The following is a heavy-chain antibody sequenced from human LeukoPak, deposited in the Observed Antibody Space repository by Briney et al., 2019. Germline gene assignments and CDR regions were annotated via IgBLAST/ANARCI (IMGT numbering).Heavy chain of an antibody. Sequence: ASVKVSCKASGYTFTGYYMHWVRQAPGQGLEWMGWINPNSGGTNYAQKFQGRVTMTRDTSISTAYMELSRLRSDDTAVYYCARDPYYDFWSGYYTDINGFDPWGQGTLVTVSS. J-gene: IGHJ5*02. CDR2: INPNSGGT. V-gene: IGHV1-2*02. D-gene: IGHD3-3*01. CDR3: ARDPYYDFWSGYYTDINGFDP. CDR1: GYTFTGYY.